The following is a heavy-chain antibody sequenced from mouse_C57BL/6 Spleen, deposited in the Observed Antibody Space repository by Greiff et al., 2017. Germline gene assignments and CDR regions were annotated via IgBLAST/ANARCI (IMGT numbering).Heavy chain of an antibody. CDR2: ISSGSSTI. Sequence: EVKVVESGAGLVKPGGSLKLSCAASGFTFSDYGMHWVRQAPEQGLEWVAYISSGSSTIYYADTVKGRFTISRDNAKNTLFLQMTSLRSEETAMYYCARTGTGAFAYWGQGTLVTVSA. V-gene: IGHV5-17*01. J-gene: IGHJ3*01. D-gene: IGHD4-1*01. CDR3: ARTGTGAFAY. CDR1: GFTFSDYG.